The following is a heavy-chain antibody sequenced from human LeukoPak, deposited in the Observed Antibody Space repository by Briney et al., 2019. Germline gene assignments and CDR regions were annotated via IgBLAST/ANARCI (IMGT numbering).Heavy chain of an antibody. J-gene: IGHJ4*02. CDR3: ARGRGSETSVYYFDY. D-gene: IGHD2-15*01. V-gene: IGHV4-4*07. CDR1: GGSISSYY. Sequence: PSETLSLTCTVSGGSISSYYWSWIRQPAGKGLEWIGRIYTSGSTSYNPSLKSRVSMSVDTSKNQFSLKLSSVTAADTGVYSCARGRGSETSVYYFDYWGQGTLVTVSS. CDR2: IYTSGST.